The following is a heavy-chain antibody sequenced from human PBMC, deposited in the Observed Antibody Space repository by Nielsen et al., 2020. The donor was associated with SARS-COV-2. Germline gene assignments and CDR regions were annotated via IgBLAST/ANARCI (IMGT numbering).Heavy chain of an antibody. V-gene: IGHV3-48*01. J-gene: IGHJ4*02. CDR1: GFAFSGYS. CDR3: ARLWDDGYYFDTGPYDY. Sequence: GESLKISCVASGFAFSGYSMNWVRQSPGKGLEWLSYISSGSSTMYYADSVKGRFTISRDNAKNSLYLRMNSLRAEDTAVYYCARLWDDGYYFDTGPYDYWGQGTLVTVSS. CDR2: ISSGSSTM. D-gene: IGHD3-22*01.